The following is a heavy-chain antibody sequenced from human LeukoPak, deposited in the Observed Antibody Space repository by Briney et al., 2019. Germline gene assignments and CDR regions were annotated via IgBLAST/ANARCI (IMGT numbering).Heavy chain of an antibody. J-gene: IGHJ6*03. Sequence: GGSLRLSCAASGFTFSSYGMSWVRQAPGKGLEWVSIIYSGGSTYYADSVKGRFTISRDNSKNTLYLQMNSLRAEDTAVYYCARAPRPYGAGYMDVWGKGTTVTISS. D-gene: IGHD4-17*01. V-gene: IGHV3-66*01. CDR1: GFTFSSYG. CDR3: ARAPRPYGAGYMDV. CDR2: IYSGGST.